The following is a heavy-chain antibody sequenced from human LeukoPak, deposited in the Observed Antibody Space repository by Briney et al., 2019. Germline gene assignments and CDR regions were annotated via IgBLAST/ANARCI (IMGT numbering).Heavy chain of an antibody. CDR1: GGTFSSYA. Sequence: ASVKVSCKASGGTFSSYAISWVRQAPGQGLEWMGRIIPILGTANYAQKFQGRVTITTDESTSTAYMELSSLRSEDTAVYYCARALGYCSGGSCYGKDYYYYMDVWGKGTTVTVSS. CDR3: ARALGYCSGGSCYGKDYYYYMDV. D-gene: IGHD2-15*01. J-gene: IGHJ6*03. CDR2: IIPILGTA. V-gene: IGHV1-69*11.